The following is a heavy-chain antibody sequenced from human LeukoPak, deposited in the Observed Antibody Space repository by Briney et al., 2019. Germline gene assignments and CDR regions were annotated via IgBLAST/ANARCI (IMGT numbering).Heavy chain of an antibody. CDR3: GRGARPPHYYYYMDV. CDR1: GGTFSSYA. J-gene: IGHJ6*03. V-gene: IGHV1-69*06. CDR2: IIPIFGTA. Sequence: SVKVSCKASGGTFSSYAISWVRQAPGQGLEWMGGIIPIFGTANYAQKFQGRVTISADKSTSTAYMELSSLRSEDTAVYYCGRGARPPHYYYYMDVWGKGTTVTVSS. D-gene: IGHD5-12*01.